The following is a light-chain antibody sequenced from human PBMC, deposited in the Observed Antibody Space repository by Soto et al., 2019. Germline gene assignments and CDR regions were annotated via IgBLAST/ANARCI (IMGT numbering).Light chain of an antibody. CDR3: QQYKCYSL. CDR2: DAS. V-gene: IGKV1-5*01. J-gene: IGKJ4*01. Sequence: DIRMTQSPSTLSASVGDRVTITCRASQSINNWLAWYQQKPGKAPKLLIYDASSLESGVPSRFSGSGSGTVFTLTISSLQPDVFATYYCQQYKCYSLFGGGTKVEIE. CDR1: QSINNW.